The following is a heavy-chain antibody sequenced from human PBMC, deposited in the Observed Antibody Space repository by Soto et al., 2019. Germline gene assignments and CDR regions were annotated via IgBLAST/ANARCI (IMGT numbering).Heavy chain of an antibody. J-gene: IGHJ4*02. CDR2: IYTSGST. CDR3: ARDLERQLTQDGGFDN. D-gene: IGHD6-13*01. Sequence: PSETLSLTCTVSGGSISSYYWSWIRQPAGKGLEWIGRIYTSGSTNYNPSLKSRVTMSVDTSRNQFSLKLSSVTAAATAVYYCARDLERQLTQDGGFDNWGQGALVTVSS. V-gene: IGHV4-4*07. CDR1: GGSISSYY.